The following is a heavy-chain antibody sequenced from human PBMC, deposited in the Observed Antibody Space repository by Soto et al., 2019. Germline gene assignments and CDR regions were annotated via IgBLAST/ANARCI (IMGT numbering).Heavy chain of an antibody. J-gene: IGHJ6*02. V-gene: IGHV3-13*01. D-gene: IGHD3-10*01. CDR2: IGTAGDT. CDR3: AREDGCNPRGMDV. CDR1: GFTFSSYD. Sequence: GGSLRLSCAASGFTFSSYDMHWVRQATGKGLEWVSAIGTAGDTYYPGSVKGRFTISRENAKNSLYLQMNSLRAEDTAVYYCAREDGCNPRGMDVWGQGTTVTVSS.